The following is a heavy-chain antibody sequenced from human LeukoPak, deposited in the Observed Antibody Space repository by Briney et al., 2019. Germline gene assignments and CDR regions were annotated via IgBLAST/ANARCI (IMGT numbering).Heavy chain of an antibody. D-gene: IGHD2-2*01. CDR2: ISSSGSTI. CDR1: GFTFSSYE. Sequence: GGSLRLSCAASGFTFSSYEMNWVRQAPGKGLEWVSYISSSGSTIYYADSVKGRFIISRDNAKNSLYLQMNSLRVEDTAVYYCARHCSSTNCRAYWGQGTLVTVSS. J-gene: IGHJ4*02. V-gene: IGHV3-48*03. CDR3: ARHCSSTNCRAY.